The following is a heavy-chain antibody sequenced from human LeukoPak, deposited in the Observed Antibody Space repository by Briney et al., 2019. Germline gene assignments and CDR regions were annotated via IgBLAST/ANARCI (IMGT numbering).Heavy chain of an antibody. V-gene: IGHV4-34*01. J-gene: IGHJ6*03. CDR3: ARGRRGSKSYYYYMDV. Sequence: SETLSLTCAVYGGSFSGYYWSWIRQPPGKGLEWIGEINHSGSTNYNPSLKSRVTISVDTSKNQFSLKLSSVTAADTAVYYCARGRRGSKSYYYYMDVWGKGTTVTVSS. D-gene: IGHD1-14*01. CDR1: GGSFSGYY. CDR2: INHSGST.